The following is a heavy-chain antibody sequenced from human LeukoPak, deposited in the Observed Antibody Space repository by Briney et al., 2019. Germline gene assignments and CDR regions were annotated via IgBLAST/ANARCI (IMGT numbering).Heavy chain of an antibody. Sequence: SETLSLTCAVYGGSFSGYYWSWVRQPPGKGLEWIVEINHSGSTNYNPSLKSRVTISVDPSKNQVSLKLSSVTAADTAVYYCARHQYGRSNFDYWGQGTLVTVSS. D-gene: IGHD2-8*01. J-gene: IGHJ4*02. CDR2: INHSGST. CDR1: GGSFSGYY. V-gene: IGHV4-34*01. CDR3: ARHQYGRSNFDY.